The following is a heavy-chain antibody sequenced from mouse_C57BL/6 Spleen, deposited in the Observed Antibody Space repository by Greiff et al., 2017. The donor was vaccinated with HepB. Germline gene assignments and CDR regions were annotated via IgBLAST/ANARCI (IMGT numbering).Heavy chain of an antibody. CDR1: GYTFTDYY. V-gene: IGHV1-77*01. CDR3: AGDYDYDSGDWYFDV. J-gene: IGHJ1*03. Sequence: QVQLQQSGAELVKPGASVKISCKASGYTFTDYYINWVKQRPGQGLEWIGKIGPGSGSTYYNEKFKGKATLTADKSSSTAYMQLSSLTSEDSAVYFCAGDYDYDSGDWYFDVWGTGTTVTVSS. D-gene: IGHD2-4*01. CDR2: IGPGSGST.